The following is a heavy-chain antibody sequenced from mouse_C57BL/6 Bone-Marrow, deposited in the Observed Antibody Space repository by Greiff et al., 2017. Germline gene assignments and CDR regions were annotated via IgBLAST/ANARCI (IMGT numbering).Heavy chain of an antibody. V-gene: IGHV1-42*01. CDR3: ASRLLPYWYFDV. D-gene: IGHD2-3*01. CDR1: GYSFTGYY. Sequence: EVQLQQSGPELVKPGASVKISCKASGYSFTGYYMNWVKQSPEKSLEWIGEINPSTGGTTYNQKFKAKATLTVDKSSSTAYMQLKSLTSEDSAVYYCASRLLPYWYFDVWGTGTTVTVSS. J-gene: IGHJ1*03. CDR2: INPSTGGT.